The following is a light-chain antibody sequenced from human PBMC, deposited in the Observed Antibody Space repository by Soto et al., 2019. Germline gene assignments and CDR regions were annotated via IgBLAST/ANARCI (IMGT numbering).Light chain of an antibody. Sequence: IVMTQSPDSLAVSLGERATINCKSSQSVLYSSNNKDYLAWYQQKPGQPPKLLIYWASTRESGVPDRFSGSGSGTDFTLTISSLQAEDVAVYSCQQYYSTLITFGQGTRLEIK. CDR2: WAS. CDR3: QQYYSTLIT. CDR1: QSVLYSSNNKDY. J-gene: IGKJ5*01. V-gene: IGKV4-1*01.